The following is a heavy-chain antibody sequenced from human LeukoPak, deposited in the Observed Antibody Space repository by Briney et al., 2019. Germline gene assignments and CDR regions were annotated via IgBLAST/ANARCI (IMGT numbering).Heavy chain of an antibody. J-gene: IGHJ4*01. V-gene: IGHV1-69*13. CDR1: GGTFSSYA. D-gene: IGHD6-19*01. Sequence: SVKLSCKASGGTFSSYAISWVRQAPGQGLEWMGGIIPIFGTANYAQKFQGRVTITADESTSTLYMELNSLRSEDTAVYYCARGEQWLVVPNFDYWGQGTLVTVSS. CDR2: IIPIFGTA. CDR3: ARGEQWLVVPNFDY.